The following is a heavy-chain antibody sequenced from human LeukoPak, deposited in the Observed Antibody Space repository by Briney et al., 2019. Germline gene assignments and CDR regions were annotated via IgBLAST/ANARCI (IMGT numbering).Heavy chain of an antibody. V-gene: IGHV1-2*02. D-gene: IGHD3-22*01. CDR2: INPNSGGT. Sequence: ASVKVSCKASGYTFTGYYMHWVRQAPGQGLEWMGWINPNSGGTNYAQKFQGRDTMTRDTSISTAYMELSRLRSDDTAVYYCARGDSSGYYYVGDAFDIWGQGTMVTVSS. CDR3: ARGDSSGYYYVGDAFDI. J-gene: IGHJ3*02. CDR1: GYTFTGYY.